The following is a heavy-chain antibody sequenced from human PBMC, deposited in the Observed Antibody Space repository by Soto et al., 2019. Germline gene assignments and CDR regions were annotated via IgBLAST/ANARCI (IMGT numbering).Heavy chain of an antibody. CDR3: ASAVGLHDFWSGYLPPSDSENWFDP. J-gene: IGHJ5*02. CDR2: MNPNSGNT. V-gene: IGHV1-8*01. D-gene: IGHD3-3*01. Sequence: QVQLVQSGAEVKKPGASVKVSCKASGYTFTSYDINWARQATGQGLEWMGWMNPNSGNTGYAQKFQGRVTMTRNTSISTAYMELSSLRSEDTAVYYCASAVGLHDFWSGYLPPSDSENWFDPWGQGTLVTVSS. CDR1: GYTFTSYD.